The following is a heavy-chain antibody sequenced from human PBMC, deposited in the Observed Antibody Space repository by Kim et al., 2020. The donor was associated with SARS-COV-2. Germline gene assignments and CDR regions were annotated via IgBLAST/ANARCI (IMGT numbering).Heavy chain of an antibody. D-gene: IGHD3-10*01. J-gene: IGHJ5*02. Sequence: RYSQNFQGKVTITRDTSATTAYMELSSLTSKDTAVYYCAREGSGSYNWFDPWGQGTLVTVSS. V-gene: IGHV1-3*01. CDR3: AREGSGSYNWFDP.